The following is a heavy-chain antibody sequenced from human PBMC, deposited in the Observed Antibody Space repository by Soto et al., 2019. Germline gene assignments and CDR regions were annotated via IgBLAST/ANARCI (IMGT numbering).Heavy chain of an antibody. D-gene: IGHD2-15*01. CDR2: IIPIFGTA. CDR3: AVVVVAALDY. CDR1: GGTFSSYA. V-gene: IGHV1-69*13. Sequence: ASVKVSCKASGGTFSSYAISWVRQAPGQGLEWMGGIIPIFGTANYAQKFQGRVTITADESTSTAYMELSSLRSEDTAVYYCAVVVVAALDYWGQGTLVTVSS. J-gene: IGHJ4*02.